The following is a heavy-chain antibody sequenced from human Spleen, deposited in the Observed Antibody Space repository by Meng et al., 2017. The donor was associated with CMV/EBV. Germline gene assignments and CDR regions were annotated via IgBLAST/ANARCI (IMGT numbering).Heavy chain of an antibody. D-gene: IGHD2-2*01. CDR2: ISSSSSYI. CDR1: GFTFSSYW. CDR3: ARLLQYCSSNSCDRGFDYYYGMDV. Sequence: GGSLRLSCAASGFTFSSYWMHWVRQAPGKGLEWVSSISSSSSYIYYADSVKGRFTISRDNAKNSLYLQMNSLRAEDTAVYYCARLLQYCSSNSCDRGFDYYYGMDVWGQGTTVTVSS. J-gene: IGHJ6*02. V-gene: IGHV3-21*01.